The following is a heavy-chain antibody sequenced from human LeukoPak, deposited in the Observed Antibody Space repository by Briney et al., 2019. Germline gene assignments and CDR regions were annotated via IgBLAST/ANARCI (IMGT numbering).Heavy chain of an antibody. CDR3: ARDRFNWNYIYYYYMDV. CDR2: ISSSGSTI. D-gene: IGHD1-7*01. CDR1: GFTFSDYY. Sequence: GGSLRLSCAASGFTFSDYYMSWIRQAPGKGLEWVSYISSSGSTIYYADSVKGRFTISRDNAKNSLYLQMSSLRAEDTAVYYCARDRFNWNYIYYYYMDVWGKGTTVTVSS. J-gene: IGHJ6*03. V-gene: IGHV3-11*04.